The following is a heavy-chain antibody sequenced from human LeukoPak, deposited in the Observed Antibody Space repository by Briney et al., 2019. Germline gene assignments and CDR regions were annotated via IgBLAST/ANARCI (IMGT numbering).Heavy chain of an antibody. CDR2: INHSGST. V-gene: IGHV4-34*01. Sequence: PSETLSLTCAVYGGSFSGYYWSWIRQPPGKGLEWIGDINHSGSTNYNHYFKRGVPISVDTSTNQFSLTLSSVTAADTAVYYCARIFSSSWSSPWGQGTLGTVSS. D-gene: IGHD6-13*01. CDR3: ARIFSSSWSSP. J-gene: IGHJ5*02. CDR1: GGSFSGYY.